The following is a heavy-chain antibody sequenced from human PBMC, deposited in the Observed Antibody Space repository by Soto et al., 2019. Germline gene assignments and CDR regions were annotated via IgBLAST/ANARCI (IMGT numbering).Heavy chain of an antibody. CDR3: ARYYGSGSYSSKMDSFDI. CDR1: GDSISSSSLY. Sequence: SETLSLTCTVSGDSISSSSLYWGWIRQPPGKGLEWIGSVYYSGSTYYNPSLEGRVTISVDTSKNQFSLSLSSVTAADTAVYYCARYYGSGSYSSKMDSFDIWGQGTVVTVSS. D-gene: IGHD3-10*01. CDR2: VYYSGST. J-gene: IGHJ3*02. V-gene: IGHV4-39*07.